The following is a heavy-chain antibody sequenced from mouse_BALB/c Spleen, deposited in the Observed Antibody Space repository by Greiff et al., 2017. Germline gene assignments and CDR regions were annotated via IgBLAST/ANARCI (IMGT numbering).Heavy chain of an antibody. D-gene: IGHD3-3*01. CDR2: IDPSDSYT. Sequence: QVQLQQPGAELVKPGASVKLSCKASGYTFTSYWMHWVKQRPGQGLEWIGEIDPSDSYTNYNQKFKGKATLTVDKSSSTAYMQLSSLTSEDSAVYYCARLRARGFAYWGQGTLVTVSA. J-gene: IGHJ3*01. V-gene: IGHV1-69*02. CDR1: GYTFTSYW. CDR3: ARLRARGFAY.